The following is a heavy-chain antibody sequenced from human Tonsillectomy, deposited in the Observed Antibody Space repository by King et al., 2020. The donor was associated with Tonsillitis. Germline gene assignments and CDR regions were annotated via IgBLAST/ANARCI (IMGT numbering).Heavy chain of an antibody. J-gene: IGHJ4*02. CDR2: ISGSGGST. V-gene: IGHV3-23*04. Sequence: VQLVESGGGLVQPGGSLRLSCAASGFTFSSYAMSWVRQAPGKGLEWVSAISGSGGSTYYADSVKGRFTISRDNSKNTLYLQMNSLRAEDTVVYYCAKVSLHQTLAYCGGDCYFDYWGQGTLVTVSS. D-gene: IGHD2-21*02. CDR1: GFTFSSYA. CDR3: AKVSLHQTLAYCGGDCYFDY.